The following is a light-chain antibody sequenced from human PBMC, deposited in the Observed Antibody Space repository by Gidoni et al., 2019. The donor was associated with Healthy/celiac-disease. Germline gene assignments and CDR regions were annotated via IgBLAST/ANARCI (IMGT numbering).Light chain of an antibody. CDR2: RKN. CDR3: AAWDDSLSGWV. J-gene: IGLJ3*02. Sequence: QSVLTQPPSASGNPGQRVPIACSGSSSNLGSNSVYWYQQLPGTAHKLLIYRKNQRPSGVPVRFSGSKSGTSASLAISGLRSEDEAYYYCAAWDDSLSGWVFGGGTKLPVL. CDR1: SSNLGSNS. V-gene: IGLV1-47*01.